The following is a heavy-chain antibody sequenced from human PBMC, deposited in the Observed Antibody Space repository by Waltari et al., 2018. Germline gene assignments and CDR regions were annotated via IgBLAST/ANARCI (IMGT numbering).Heavy chain of an antibody. V-gene: IGHV4-61*02. CDR2: IYTSGST. D-gene: IGHD3-22*01. CDR3: ARDMAWGQFNYYDSSGYYRPRPPDAFDI. Sequence: QVQLQESGPGLVKPSQTLSLTCTVSGGSISSGSYYWSWIRQPAGQGLEWIGGIYTSGSTNYNPSLKSRVTISVDTSKNQFSLKLSSVTAADTAVYYCARDMAWGQFNYYDSSGYYRPRPPDAFDIWGQGTMVTVSS. CDR1: GGSISSGSYY. J-gene: IGHJ3*02.